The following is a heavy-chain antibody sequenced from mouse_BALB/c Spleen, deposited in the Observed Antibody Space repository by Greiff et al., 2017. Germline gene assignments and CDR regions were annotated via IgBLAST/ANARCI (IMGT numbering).Heavy chain of an antibody. J-gene: IGHJ4*01. CDR1: GFTFSSYG. CDR2: INSNGGST. D-gene: IGHD2-4*01. V-gene: IGHV5-6-3*01. Sequence: EVKVVESGGGLVQPGGSLKLSCAASGFTFSSYGMSWVRQTPDKRLELVATINSNGGSTYYPDSVKGRFTIYRDNAKNTLYLQMSSLKSEDTAMYYCARGGLYDYPLYYSMDYWGQGTSVTVSS. CDR3: ARGGLYDYPLYYSMDY.